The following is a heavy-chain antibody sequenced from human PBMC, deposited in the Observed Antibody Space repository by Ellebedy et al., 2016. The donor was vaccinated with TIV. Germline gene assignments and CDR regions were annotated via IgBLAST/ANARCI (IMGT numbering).Heavy chain of an antibody. J-gene: IGHJ4*02. CDR1: GGSISSGGYY. CDR2: IYYSGST. CDR3: ARASVVVTAIHFDY. D-gene: IGHD2-21*02. V-gene: IGHV4-31*03. Sequence: SETLSLTXTVSGGSISSGGYYWSWIRQHPGKGLEWFGYIYYSGSTYYNPSLKSRVTISVDTSKNQFSLKLSSVTAADTAVYYCARASVVVTAIHFDYWGQGTLVTVSS.